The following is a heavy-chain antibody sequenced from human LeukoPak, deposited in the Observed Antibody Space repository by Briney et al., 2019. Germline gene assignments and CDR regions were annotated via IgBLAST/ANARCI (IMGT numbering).Heavy chain of an antibody. CDR2: ISSSGNTI. J-gene: IGHJ3*02. Sequence: GGSLRLSCAASGFTFSSYNMNWVRQAPGKGLEWISFISSSGNTIYYADSVKGRFTISRDNAKNSLYLQMNSLRAEDTAVYYCARETTVMAFDIWGQGTMVTVSS. CDR3: ARETTVMAFDI. V-gene: IGHV3-48*04. CDR1: GFTFSSYN. D-gene: IGHD4-17*01.